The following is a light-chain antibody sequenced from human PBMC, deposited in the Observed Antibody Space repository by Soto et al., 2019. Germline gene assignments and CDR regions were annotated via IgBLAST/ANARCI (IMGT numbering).Light chain of an antibody. CDR2: GAS. Sequence: EIVLTHSPATLSFSPGEIGTLSFSASQTVSSSYLAWYQQKPGQAPRLLIYGASTRATGIPARFSGSGSGTEFTLTISSLQSEDFAVYYCQKHNNWPRKFGQGTKVDIK. CDR3: QKHNNWPRK. CDR1: QTVSSSY. J-gene: IGKJ1*01. V-gene: IGKV3-15*01.